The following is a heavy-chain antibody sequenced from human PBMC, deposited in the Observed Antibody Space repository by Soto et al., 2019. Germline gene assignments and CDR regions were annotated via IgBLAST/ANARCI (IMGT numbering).Heavy chain of an antibody. V-gene: IGHV1-2*02. CDR2: FNPESGET. J-gene: IGHJ4*02. D-gene: IGHD2-15*01. Sequence: ASVKVSCKASGYTFTGYYMHWVRQAPGQGLEWMGWFNPESGETNYAQKFQGRVTMTEDTSTDTAYMELSSLRSEDTAVYYCATDKVVYQSGLDYWGQGTLVTVSS. CDR1: GYTFTGYY. CDR3: ATDKVVYQSGLDY.